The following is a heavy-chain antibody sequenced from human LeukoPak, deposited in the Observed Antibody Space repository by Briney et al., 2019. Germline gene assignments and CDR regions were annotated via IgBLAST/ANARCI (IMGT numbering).Heavy chain of an antibody. J-gene: IGHJ4*02. CDR2: INHSGST. Sequence: SETLSPTCAVYGGSFSGYYWSWIRQPPGKGLEWIGEINHSGSTNYNPSLKSRVTISVDTSKNQFPLKLSSVTAADTAVYYCARATPTNQYGDIVVVVAATHFYFDYWGQGTLVTVSS. D-gene: IGHD2-15*01. CDR3: ARATPTNQYGDIVVVVAATHFYFDY. CDR1: GGSFSGYY. V-gene: IGHV4-34*01.